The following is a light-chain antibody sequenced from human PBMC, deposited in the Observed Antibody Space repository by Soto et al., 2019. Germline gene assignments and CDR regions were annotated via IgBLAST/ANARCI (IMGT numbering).Light chain of an antibody. CDR1: QTVGSTY. Sequence: EIVLTQSPATLSLSPGERATLSCRASQTVGSTYLAWYQHKPGQAPRLLIYGASSRATGIPERFSGSGSGTDFTLTISSLEPEDFAVYYCQQYGSSPTTFGHGTRLEIK. J-gene: IGKJ2*01. V-gene: IGKV3-20*01. CDR3: QQYGSSPTT. CDR2: GAS.